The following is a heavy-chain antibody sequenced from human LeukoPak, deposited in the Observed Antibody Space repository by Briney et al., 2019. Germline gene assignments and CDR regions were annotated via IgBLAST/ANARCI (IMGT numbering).Heavy chain of an antibody. D-gene: IGHD3-3*01. Sequence: VASVKVSCKASGGTFSSYAISWVRQAPGQGLEWMGRIIPILGIANYAQKFQGRVTITTDESTSTAYMELSSLRSEDTAVYYCARQFWSGYTMGWGQGTLVTVSS. CDR3: ARQFWSGYTMG. CDR1: GGTFSSYA. J-gene: IGHJ4*02. V-gene: IGHV1-69*04. CDR2: IIPILGIA.